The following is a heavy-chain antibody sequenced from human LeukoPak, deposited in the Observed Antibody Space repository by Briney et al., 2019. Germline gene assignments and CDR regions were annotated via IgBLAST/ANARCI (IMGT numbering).Heavy chain of an antibody. J-gene: IGHJ4*02. CDR1: GFTFSSYA. D-gene: IGHD3-16*01. CDR2: ISYDGSNK. V-gene: IGHV3-30*04. CDR3: AKDSEGGFDY. Sequence: PGGSLRLSCAASGFTFSSYAMHWVRQAPGKGLEWVAVISYDGSNKYYADSVKGRFTISRDNSKNTLYLQMNSLRAEDTAVYYCAKDSEGGFDYWGQGTLVTVSS.